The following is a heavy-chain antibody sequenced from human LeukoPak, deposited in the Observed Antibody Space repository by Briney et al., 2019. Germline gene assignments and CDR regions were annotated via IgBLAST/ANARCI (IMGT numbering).Heavy chain of an antibody. CDR2: INPSGGST. V-gene: IGHV1-46*01. Sequence: ASVKVSCKASGYTFTSYYMHWVRQAPGQGLEWMGIINPSGGSTSYAQKFQGRVTMTRDLSTSTVYMELSSLRSEDTAVYYCARASLITIFGVVNWGQGTLVTVSS. CDR1: GYTFTSYY. J-gene: IGHJ4*02. D-gene: IGHD3-3*01. CDR3: ARASLITIFGVVN.